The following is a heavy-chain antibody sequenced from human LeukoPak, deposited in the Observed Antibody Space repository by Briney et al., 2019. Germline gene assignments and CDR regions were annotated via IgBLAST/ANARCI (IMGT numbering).Heavy chain of an antibody. J-gene: IGHJ4*02. Sequence: PGRSLRLSCAASGFTFCSYGMHWVRQAPGKGLEWVAVISYDGSNKYYADSVKGRFTISRDNSKNTLYLQMNSLRAEDTAVYYCAKDRAAAGTGYFDYWGQGTLVTVSS. CDR1: GFTFCSYG. D-gene: IGHD6-13*01. V-gene: IGHV3-30*18. CDR2: ISYDGSNK. CDR3: AKDRAAAGTGYFDY.